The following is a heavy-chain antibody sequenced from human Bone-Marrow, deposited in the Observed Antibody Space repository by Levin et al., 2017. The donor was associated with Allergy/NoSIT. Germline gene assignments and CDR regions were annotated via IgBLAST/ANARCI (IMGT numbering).Heavy chain of an antibody. Sequence: GESLKISCKASDYSFTNYGISWVRQAPGQGLGWMGWISPPKGKKEYPQKWQGRLPLTPDASTTTADMGLRNLKSDDKALYFCVRNAYCSGGACANTHYYYYYCLDVWGKGTTVTVSS. V-gene: IGHV1-18*01. J-gene: IGHJ6*03. CDR1: DYSFTNYG. D-gene: IGHD2-8*02. CDR3: VRNAYCSGGACANTHYYYYYCLDV. CDR2: ISPPKGKK.